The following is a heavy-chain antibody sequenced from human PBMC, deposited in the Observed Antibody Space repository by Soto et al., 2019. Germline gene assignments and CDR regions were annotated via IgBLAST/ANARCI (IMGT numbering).Heavy chain of an antibody. CDR1: GFTFSSYA. CDR2: ILYDGSNR. Sequence: QVQLVESGGGVVQPGRSLRLSCAASGFTFSSYAMHWVRQAPGKGLEWVAVILYDGSNRYYADSVKGRFTISRDNSKNMMYLQMNRQRAEDTDMYICERGYYYNSSGYYSACDLWGQGTMVNVSS. D-gene: IGHD3-22*01. V-gene: IGHV3-30-3*01. CDR3: ERGYYYNSSGYYSACDL. J-gene: IGHJ3*01.